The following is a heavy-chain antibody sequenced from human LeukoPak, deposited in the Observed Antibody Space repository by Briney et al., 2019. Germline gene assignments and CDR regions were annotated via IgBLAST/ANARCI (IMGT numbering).Heavy chain of an antibody. V-gene: IGHV4-34*01. D-gene: IGHD5-24*01. CDR2: INHSGST. Sequence: SETLSLTCAVYGGSFSGYYWSWIRQPPGKGLERIGEINHSGSTNYNPSLKSRVTISVDTSKNQFSLKLSSVTTADTAVYYCARDMTGDGYNRDWGQGTLVTVSS. CDR1: GGSFSGYY. J-gene: IGHJ4*02. CDR3: ARDMTGDGYNRD.